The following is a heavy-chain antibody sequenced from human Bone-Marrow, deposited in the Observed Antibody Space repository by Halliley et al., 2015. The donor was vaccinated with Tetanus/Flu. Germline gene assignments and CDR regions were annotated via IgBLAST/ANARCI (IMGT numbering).Heavy chain of an antibody. J-gene: IGHJ3*02. V-gene: IGHV3-30*18. CDR3: AKGYSSGWYADDAFDI. D-gene: IGHD6-19*01. CDR2: SYDGSSK. Sequence: SYDGSSKSYADSVKGRFTISRDNSKNTLYLQMNSLRPEDTAVYYCAKGYSSGWYADDAFDIWGQGTRVTVSS.